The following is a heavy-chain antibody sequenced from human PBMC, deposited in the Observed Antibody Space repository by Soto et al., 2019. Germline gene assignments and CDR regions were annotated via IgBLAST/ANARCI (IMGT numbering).Heavy chain of an antibody. CDR3: ARDRQGITGIYGGGHYYYGMDV. CDR2: IIPIFGTA. Sequence: QVQLVQSGAEVKKPGSSVKVSCKASGGTFSSYAISWVRQAPGQGLEWMGGIIPIFGTANYAQKFQVRVTITADESTSTAYMELSSMRSEDTAVYYCARDRQGITGIYGGGHYYYGMDVWGQGTTVTVSS. J-gene: IGHJ6*02. CDR1: GGTFSSYA. D-gene: IGHD1-20*01. V-gene: IGHV1-69*01.